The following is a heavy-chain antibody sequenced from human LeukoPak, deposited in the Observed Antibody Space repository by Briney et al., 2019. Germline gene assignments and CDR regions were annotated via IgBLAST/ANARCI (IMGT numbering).Heavy chain of an antibody. J-gene: IGHJ2*01. CDR2: IGTGGDT. CDR1: GFTLSSYD. D-gene: IGHD4-17*01. V-gene: IGHV3-13*01. CDR3: ARERVHGDSFGWYCDR. Sequence: PGGSLRLSCAASGFTLSSYDMHWVRQASGKGLEWVSAIGTGGDTSYTGSVRGRFTISRENAKNSLNLQMNSLTAGDTAVYYCARERVHGDSFGWYCDRWGRGTLVTVS.